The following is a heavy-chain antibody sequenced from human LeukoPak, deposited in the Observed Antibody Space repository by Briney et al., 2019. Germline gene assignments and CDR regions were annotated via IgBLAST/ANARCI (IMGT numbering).Heavy chain of an antibody. J-gene: IGHJ6*03. CDR2: IKQDGSDE. CDR1: TFSFINYW. CDR3: AREAPLIWFGELRNYYYYYMDV. V-gene: IGHV3-7*01. D-gene: IGHD3-10*01. Sequence: PGGSLRLSCAASTFSFINYWMAWVRQAPGKGLEWVANIKQDGSDEYYVDSVKGRFTISRDNAKNSLYLQMNSLRAEDTAVYYCAREAPLIWFGELRNYYYYYMDVWGKGTTVTVSS.